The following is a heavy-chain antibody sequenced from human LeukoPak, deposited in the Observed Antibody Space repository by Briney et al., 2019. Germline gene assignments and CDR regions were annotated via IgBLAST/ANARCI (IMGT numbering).Heavy chain of an antibody. CDR3: ARGSYYDILTGYYYFDY. CDR2: IYYSGST. Sequence: SETLSLTCTVSGGSISSYYWSWIRQPPGKGLERIGYIYYSGSTNYNPSLKSRVTISVDTSKNQFSLKLSSVTAADTAVYYCARGSYYDILTGYYYFDYWGQGTLVTVSS. V-gene: IGHV4-59*01. CDR1: GGSISSYY. D-gene: IGHD3-9*01. J-gene: IGHJ4*02.